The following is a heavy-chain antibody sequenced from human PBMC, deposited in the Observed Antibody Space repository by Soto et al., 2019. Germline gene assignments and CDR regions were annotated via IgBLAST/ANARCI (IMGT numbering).Heavy chain of an antibody. CDR3: ARVHSSGIFYFVDP. J-gene: IGHJ5*02. Sequence: GASVKVSCKASGGTFDSYVISWRRQAPGQGLEWMGGIMPIFGTPNYAQKFRGRVTISADESTSTAYLELSSLTSDDTAVYYCARVHSSGIFYFVDPWGQGTLVTVSS. CDR2: IMPIFGTP. CDR1: GGTFDSYV. D-gene: IGHD3-10*01. V-gene: IGHV1-69*13.